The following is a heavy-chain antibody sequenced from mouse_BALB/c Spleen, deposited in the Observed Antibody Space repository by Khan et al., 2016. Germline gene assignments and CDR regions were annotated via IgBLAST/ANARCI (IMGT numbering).Heavy chain of an antibody. D-gene: IGHD1-1*01. V-gene: IGHV3-2*02. Sequence: EVQLQESGPGLVKPSQSLSLTCTVTGYSITSDYAWNRIRQFPGDKLEWMAYINYSGGTSYNPSLKSRISITRDTSKNQFFLQLNSVTAEDTATYYCARDYYGSSFFDYWGQGTLLTVSA. CDR2: INYSGGT. J-gene: IGHJ3*01. CDR1: GYSITSDYA. CDR3: ARDYYGSSFFDY.